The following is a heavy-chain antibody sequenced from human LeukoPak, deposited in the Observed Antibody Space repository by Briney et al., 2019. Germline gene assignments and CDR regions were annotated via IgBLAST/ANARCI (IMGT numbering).Heavy chain of an antibody. Sequence: PSETLSLTCAVFGGSFSGYYWSWLRQPLGKGLEWIGEIGHGGTTNYNPSLKSRVTISADTSKNQFSLILTSMTAADTATYYCTRNNWFDPWGQGTLVTVSS. CDR3: TRNNWFDP. J-gene: IGHJ5*02. CDR2: IGHGGTT. CDR1: GGSFSGYY. V-gene: IGHV4-34*01.